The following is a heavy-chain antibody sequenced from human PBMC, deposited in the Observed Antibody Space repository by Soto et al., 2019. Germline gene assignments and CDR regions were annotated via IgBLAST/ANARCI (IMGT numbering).Heavy chain of an antibody. J-gene: IGHJ4*02. CDR1: GFIFSSFG. Sequence: GGYLRLSCAASGFIFSSFGMHWVRQAPGKGLEWVAHIWYDGSNTYYADSVKGRFTVSRDNPKNTLYLQMNNLRAEDTAVYHCVRDLLGSGGHFDYWGQGAPVTVSS. CDR2: IWYDGSNT. CDR3: VRDLLGSGGHFDY. D-gene: IGHD7-27*01. V-gene: IGHV3-33*01.